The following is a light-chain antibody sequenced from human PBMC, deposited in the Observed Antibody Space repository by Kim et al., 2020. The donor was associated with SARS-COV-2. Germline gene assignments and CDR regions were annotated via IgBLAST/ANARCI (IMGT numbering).Light chain of an antibody. Sequence: DNQMTQYPSSLSASVGDKVTITCQASQYIGDYLNWYQQKPGKAPELLIYDTSNLEGGVPSRFSATKSGTDFTFTISNLQAEDVATYYSQQRFAFGPGTKVDIK. CDR2: DTS. CDR3: QQRFA. V-gene: IGKV1-33*01. CDR1: QYIGDY. J-gene: IGKJ3*01.